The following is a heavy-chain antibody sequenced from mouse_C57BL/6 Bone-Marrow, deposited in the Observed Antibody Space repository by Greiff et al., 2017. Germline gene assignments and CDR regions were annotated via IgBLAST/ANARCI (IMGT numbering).Heavy chain of an antibody. D-gene: IGHD2-3*01. CDR1: GYTFTDYY. CDR2: IYPGSGNT. Sequence: QVQLQQSGAELVRPGASVKLSCKASGYTFTDYYINWVKQRPGQGLEWIARIYPGSGNTYYNEKFKGKATLTAEKSSSTAYMQLSSLTSEDSAVYFCAREEGLLRYAMDYWGQGTSVTVSS. CDR3: AREEGLLRYAMDY. J-gene: IGHJ4*01. V-gene: IGHV1-76*01.